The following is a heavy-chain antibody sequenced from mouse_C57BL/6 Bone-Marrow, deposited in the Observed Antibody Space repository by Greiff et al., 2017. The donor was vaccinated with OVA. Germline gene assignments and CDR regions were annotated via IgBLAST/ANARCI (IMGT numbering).Heavy chain of an antibody. CDR1: GYTFTSYG. V-gene: IGHV1-81*01. CDR2: IYPRSGNT. CDR3: ARGGSVYDEDAMDY. J-gene: IGHJ4*01. D-gene: IGHD2-12*01. Sequence: VQLQQSGAELARPGASVKLSCKASGYTFTSYGISWVKQRTGQGLEWIGEIYPRSGNTYYNEKFKGKATLTADKSSSTAYMELRSLTSEDSAVYFCARGGSVYDEDAMDYWGQGTSATVSS.